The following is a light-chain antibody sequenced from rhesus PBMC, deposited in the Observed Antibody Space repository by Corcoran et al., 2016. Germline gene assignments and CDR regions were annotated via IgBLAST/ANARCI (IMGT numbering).Light chain of an antibody. CDR1: PGAVTIGNY. J-gene: IGLJ6*01. V-gene: IGLV7-76*01. CDR2: NAH. Sequence: QAVVTQEPSMTVSPGGTVTLTCGSSPGAVTIGNYPNWFQQKPGQVPRGLIYNAHNKHSWTPARFSGSLAGGKAALTLSGAQPEDEADYYCLLSYSGVDVFGSGTKLTVL. CDR3: LLSYSGVDV.